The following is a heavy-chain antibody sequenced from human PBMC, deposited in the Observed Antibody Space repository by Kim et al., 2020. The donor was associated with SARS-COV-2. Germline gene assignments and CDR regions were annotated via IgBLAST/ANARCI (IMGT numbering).Heavy chain of an antibody. CDR1: GYTFIYYY. V-gene: IGHV1-2*06. CDR2: INPNSGGT. D-gene: IGHD6-13*01. CDR3: ARDISSSPGNWFDP. J-gene: IGHJ5*02. Sequence: ASVKVSCKASGYTFIYYYIHWVRQAPGQGLEWMGRINPNSGGTNYAPNFQGRVTMTRDTSISTAYMEVSRLRSDDTAVYYCARDISSSPGNWFDPWGQGTLVTVSS.